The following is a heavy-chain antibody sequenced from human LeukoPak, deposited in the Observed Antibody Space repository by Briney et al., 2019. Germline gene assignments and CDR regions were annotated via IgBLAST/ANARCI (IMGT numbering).Heavy chain of an antibody. V-gene: IGHV3-30*03. D-gene: IGHD3-22*01. CDR3: VGVGGYDSSGFLDY. J-gene: IGHJ4*02. CDR1: GFTFSNDG. CDR2: ISYDGSDK. Sequence: PGRSLRLSCAASGFTFSNDGMHWVRQAPGRGLEWVALISYDGSDKHYADSVKGRFTVSRDNSKNTLYLQMNSLSRDDTAVYYCVGVGGYDSSGFLDYWGQATLVTVSS.